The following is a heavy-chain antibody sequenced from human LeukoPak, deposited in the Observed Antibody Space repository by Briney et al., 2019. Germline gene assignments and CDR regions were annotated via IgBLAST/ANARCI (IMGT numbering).Heavy chain of an antibody. Sequence: SETLSLTCTVSGGSISSSSYYWGWIRQPPGKGLEWIGSIYYSGSTYYNPSLKSRVTISVDTSKNQFSLKLSSVTAADTAVYYCARGSEYCSSTSCYRFDYWGQGTLVTVSS. CDR1: GGSISSSSYY. D-gene: IGHD2-2*02. V-gene: IGHV4-39*07. CDR3: ARGSEYCSSTSCYRFDY. CDR2: IYYSGST. J-gene: IGHJ4*02.